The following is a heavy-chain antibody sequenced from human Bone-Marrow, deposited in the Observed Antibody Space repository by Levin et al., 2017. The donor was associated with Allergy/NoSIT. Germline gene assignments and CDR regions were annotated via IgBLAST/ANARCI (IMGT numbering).Heavy chain of an antibody. J-gene: IGHJ5*02. CDR2: IYYIGGT. V-gene: IGHV4-59*01. Sequence: SQTLSLTCTVPGGSISSYYWSWIRPPPRKGLEWSGYIYYIGGTNYTPPPKSRVTISVDTSKNQYSLKVSSVTAADTAVYYCAGYCSGQGYCSGSSCYAWFDPWGQGTLVTVSS. D-gene: IGHD2-15*01. CDR1: GGSISSYY. CDR3: AGYCSGQGYCSGSSCYAWFDP.